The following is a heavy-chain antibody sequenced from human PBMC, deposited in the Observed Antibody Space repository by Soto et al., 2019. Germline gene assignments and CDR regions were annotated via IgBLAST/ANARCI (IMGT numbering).Heavy chain of an antibody. D-gene: IGHD2-2*01. Sequence: QVQLQESGPGLVKPSETLSLTCTVSGGSISSYYWSWIRQPPGKGLEWIGYIYYSGSTNYNPSLKSRVTISVDTSKNQFSLKLSSVTAADTAVYYCARLNYPAAAIDYWGQGTLVTVSS. CDR3: ARLNYPAAAIDY. CDR2: IYYSGST. J-gene: IGHJ4*02. V-gene: IGHV4-59*08. CDR1: GGSISSYY.